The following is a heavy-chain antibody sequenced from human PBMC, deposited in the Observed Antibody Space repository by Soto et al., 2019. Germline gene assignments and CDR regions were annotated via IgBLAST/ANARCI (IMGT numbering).Heavy chain of an antibody. V-gene: IGHV3-30*04. CDR2: VSYDGSIE. CDR3: AKDRYYDDRSLDDS. Sequence: PGGSLRLSCTGPGFTFSSYAMHWVRLAPGKGLEWVAVVSYDGSIENYADSVRGRFTISRDNSKNTVFLQMNSLRVQDTAVYYCAKDRYYDDRSLDDSWGQGTLVTVSS. CDR1: GFTFSSYA. D-gene: IGHD3-22*01. J-gene: IGHJ5*02.